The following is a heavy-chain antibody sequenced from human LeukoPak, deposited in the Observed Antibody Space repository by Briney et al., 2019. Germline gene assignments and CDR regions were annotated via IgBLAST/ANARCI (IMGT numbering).Heavy chain of an antibody. CDR1: GFTFSSYG. CDR2: IRYDGSNK. J-gene: IGHJ4*02. Sequence: GGSLRLSCAASGFTFSSYGLHWVRQAPGKGLEWVAFIRYDGSNKYYADSVKGRFTISRDNSKNTLFLQMNSLRTDDTAVYYCAKDLPEYYGSGSYGFDYWGQGTLVTVSS. D-gene: IGHD3-10*01. CDR3: AKDLPEYYGSGSYGFDY. V-gene: IGHV3-30*02.